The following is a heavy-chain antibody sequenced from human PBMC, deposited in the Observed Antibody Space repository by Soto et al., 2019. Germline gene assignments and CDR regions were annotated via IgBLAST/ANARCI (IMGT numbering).Heavy chain of an antibody. J-gene: IGHJ4*02. Sequence: QVQLVQSGAEVKKPGSSVKVSCKASGGTFSSYTISWVRQPPGQGLEWMGRIIPILGIANYAQKFQGRVTITADKSTSTAYMELSSLRSEDTAVYYCARVYYDSSGYLDYWGQGTLVTVSS. D-gene: IGHD3-22*01. V-gene: IGHV1-69*02. CDR3: ARVYYDSSGYLDY. CDR2: IIPILGIA. CDR1: GGTFSSYT.